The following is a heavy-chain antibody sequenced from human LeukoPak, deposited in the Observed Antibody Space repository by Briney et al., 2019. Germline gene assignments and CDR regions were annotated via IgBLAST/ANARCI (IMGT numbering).Heavy chain of an antibody. CDR1: GYSFTGYY. Sequence: ASVRDSCQASGYSFTGYYLHWVRQAPGRGFEWMGWINPISGGSNYAQNFQGRVTMTWDTSIRTAYMDLSSLRSDDTAVYYCARDLGGTGWLLAYRPFDIWGQGATFTVSS. D-gene: IGHD5-24*01. CDR2: INPISGGS. CDR3: ARDLGGTGWLLAYRPFDI. V-gene: IGHV1-2*02. J-gene: IGHJ3*02.